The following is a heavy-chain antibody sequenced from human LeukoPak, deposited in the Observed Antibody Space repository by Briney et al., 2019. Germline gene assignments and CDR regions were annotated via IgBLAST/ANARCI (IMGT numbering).Heavy chain of an antibody. CDR2: INNSSSYK. V-gene: IGHV3-21*01. CDR3: XXXXYNGAYSEGYYYMDV. D-gene: IGHD2-15*01. Sequence: GVSLRLFCAARIITYYNYNVICVRQAPGKGLVCIISINNSSSYKVYPDPDKGRFTISRHNAKNSLYLQMKSIGVEHSAVYLXXXXXYNGAYSEGYYYMDVWGKETTVTVSS. CDR1: IITYYNYN. J-gene: IGHJ6*03.